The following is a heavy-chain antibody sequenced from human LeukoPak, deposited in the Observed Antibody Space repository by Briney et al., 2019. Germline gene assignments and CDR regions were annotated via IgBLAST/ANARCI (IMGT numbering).Heavy chain of an antibody. D-gene: IGHD3-16*01. CDR3: AKASWVSSTDAVR. CDR1: GFTFSSYA. CDR2: ISGSGYST. V-gene: IGHV3-23*01. Sequence: GGSLRLSCAASGFTFSSYAMSWVRQAPGKGLEWVSTISGSGYSTYHADSVKGRFTISRDNSKNTLYLQMNSLRAEDTAVYYCAKASWVSSTDAVRWGQGTLVTVSS. J-gene: IGHJ4*02.